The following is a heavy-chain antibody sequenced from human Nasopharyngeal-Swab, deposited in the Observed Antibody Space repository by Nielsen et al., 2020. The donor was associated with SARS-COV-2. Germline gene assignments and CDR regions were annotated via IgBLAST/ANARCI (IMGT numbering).Heavy chain of an antibody. CDR1: GYTFTSYG. CDR2: ISAYPGNT. J-gene: IGHJ5*02. D-gene: IGHD3-9*01. CDR3: AREPPHYDILTGYKYNWFDT. V-gene: IGHV1-18*01. Sequence: ASVKVSCKASGYTFTSYGISWVRQAPGPGLEWMGWISAYPGNTNYAQKLQGRVTMTTDTSTSTAYMELRSLRSDDTAVYYCAREPPHYDILTGYKYNWFDTGGQGTLVTVSS.